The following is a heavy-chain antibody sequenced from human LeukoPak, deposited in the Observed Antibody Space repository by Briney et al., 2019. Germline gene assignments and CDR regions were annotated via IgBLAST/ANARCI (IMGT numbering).Heavy chain of an antibody. CDR3: ARGPYYYDSSGYYYDASLDY. CDR1: GGSFSGYY. J-gene: IGHJ4*02. Sequence: PSETLSLTWAVYGGSFSGYYWSWIRQPPGKGLEWIGEINHSGSTNYNPSLKSRVTISVDTSKNQFSLKLSSVTAADTAVYYCARGPYYYDSSGYYYDASLDYWGQGTLVTVSS. V-gene: IGHV4-34*01. D-gene: IGHD3-22*01. CDR2: INHSGST.